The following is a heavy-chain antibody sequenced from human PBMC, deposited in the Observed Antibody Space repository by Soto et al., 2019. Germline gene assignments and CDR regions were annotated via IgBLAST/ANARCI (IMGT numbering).Heavy chain of an antibody. V-gene: IGHV4-31*03. J-gene: IGHJ4*02. CDR1: GGSISSGGYY. CDR2: IYYSGST. D-gene: IGHD3-22*01. CDR3: ARVATMIGVGSYVDY. Sequence: QVQLQESGPGLVKPSQTLSLTCTVSGGSISSGGYYWSWIRQHPGKGLEWIGYIYYSGSTYYNPSLKSRVTISVDTSKNQFTLKLSSVTAAGTAVYYCARVATMIGVGSYVDYWGQGTLGTVSS.